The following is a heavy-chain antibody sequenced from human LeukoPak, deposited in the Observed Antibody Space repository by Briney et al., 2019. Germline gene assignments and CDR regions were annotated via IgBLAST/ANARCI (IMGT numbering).Heavy chain of an antibody. Sequence: SETLSLTCTVSGGSIIRSTYYWGWIRQPPGKGLEWIGYIHYSGNTNYNPSLKSRVTILVDTSKNQFSLKLSSVTAADTAVYYCAREVQHYAGSVYDHDAFDIWGQGTMVTVSS. CDR2: IHYSGNT. CDR3: AREVQHYAGSVYDHDAFDI. V-gene: IGHV4-61*05. J-gene: IGHJ3*02. D-gene: IGHD3-22*01. CDR1: GGSIIRSTYY.